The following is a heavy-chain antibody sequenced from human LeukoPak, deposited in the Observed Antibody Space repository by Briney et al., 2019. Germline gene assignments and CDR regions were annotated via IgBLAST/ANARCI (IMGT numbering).Heavy chain of an antibody. V-gene: IGHV3-21*04. Sequence: PGGSLRLSCAASGFSFSDYNMNWVRQAPGKALEWVSSITSTGTYIFYGDSVKGRFTISRDNAKNSLYLQMNSLRAEDTAVYYCARFVAGNDYWGQGTLVTVSS. CDR2: ITSTGTYI. D-gene: IGHD6-19*01. J-gene: IGHJ4*02. CDR3: ARFVAGNDY. CDR1: GFSFSDYN.